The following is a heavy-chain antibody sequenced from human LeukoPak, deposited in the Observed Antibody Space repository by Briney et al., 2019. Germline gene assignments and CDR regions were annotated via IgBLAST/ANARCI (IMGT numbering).Heavy chain of an antibody. V-gene: IGHV3-13*01. CDR2: IGTAGDT. Sequence: PGGSLRLSCAASGFTFSSYDMHWVRQATGKGLEWVSAIGTAGDTYYPGSVKGRFTISRENAKNSLYLQMNSLRAGDTAVYYCARDAGLGAFDIWGQGTMVTVSS. CDR1: GFTFSSYD. D-gene: IGHD3-16*01. J-gene: IGHJ3*02. CDR3: ARDAGLGAFDI.